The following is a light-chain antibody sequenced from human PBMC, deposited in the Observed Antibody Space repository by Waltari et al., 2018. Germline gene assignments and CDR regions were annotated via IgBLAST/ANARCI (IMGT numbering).Light chain of an antibody. Sequence: EIVMTQSPATLSVSPGERVNLSCRASQSLRSTLVWYQQKPGRAPSLLIYGASTRATGIPARFSGSGSGTEFTLTISSLQSEDFAVYFCQQYADWPPTFGQGTKVEIK. CDR3: QQYADWPPT. CDR1: QSLRST. J-gene: IGKJ1*01. CDR2: GAS. V-gene: IGKV3-15*01.